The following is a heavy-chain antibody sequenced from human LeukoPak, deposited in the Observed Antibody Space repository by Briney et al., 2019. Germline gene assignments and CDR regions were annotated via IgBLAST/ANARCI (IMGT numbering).Heavy chain of an antibody. V-gene: IGHV4-34*01. CDR2: INHSGST. CDR3: ARNAGYSSPLADY. D-gene: IGHD6-13*01. CDR1: GGSFCGYY. Sequence: SETLSLTCAVYGGSFCGYYWGWIRQPPGQGLEWIGEINHSGSTNYNPSLKSRVTISVDTSKNQFSLKLSSVTAADTAVYYCARNAGYSSPLADYWGQGTLVTVSS. J-gene: IGHJ4*02.